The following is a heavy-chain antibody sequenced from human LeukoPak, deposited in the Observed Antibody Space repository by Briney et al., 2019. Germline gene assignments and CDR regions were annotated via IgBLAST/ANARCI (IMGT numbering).Heavy chain of an antibody. D-gene: IGHD2-2*01. V-gene: IGHV1-8*01. CDR1: GYTFTSYD. Sequence: ASVKVSCKASGYTFTSYDINWVRQATGQGLEWMGWMNPNSGNTGYAQKFQGRVTMTRNTSISTAYMELSSLRSEDTAVYYCASVVPAATYGVYYYYGMDVWGQGTTVTVSS. J-gene: IGHJ6*02. CDR3: ASVVPAATYGVYYYYGMDV. CDR2: MNPNSGNT.